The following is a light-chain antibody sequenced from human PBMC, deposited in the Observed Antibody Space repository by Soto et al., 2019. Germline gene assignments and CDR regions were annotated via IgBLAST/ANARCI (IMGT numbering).Light chain of an antibody. J-gene: IGKJ1*01. CDR1: QSISNY. CDR2: AAS. V-gene: IGKV1-39*01. CDR3: LQTYTTLTWK. Sequence: TQSPSSLSASVWDRVTITCRASQSISNYLQWYQHKSGQAPRLLVYAASSLHSGVPSRFSGSGSGTDFTLTISSLQPEDFATYYCLQTYTTLTWKFGQGTKVDIK.